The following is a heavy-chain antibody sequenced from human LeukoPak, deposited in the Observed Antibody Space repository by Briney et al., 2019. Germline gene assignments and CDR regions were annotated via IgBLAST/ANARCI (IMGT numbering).Heavy chain of an antibody. Sequence: GGSLRLSCVASGFTFTDHSMHWVRQPPGKGLGWVAVASSDEMTTFYGDSVKGRFTISRDNSKNTVYLQMNSLRDEDTAVYYCARRAGGYSHPCDYWGQGVLVTVSS. V-gene: IGHV3-30*01. CDR2: ASSDEMTT. CDR3: ARRAGGYSHPCDY. J-gene: IGHJ4*02. CDR1: GFTFTDHS. D-gene: IGHD4-23*01.